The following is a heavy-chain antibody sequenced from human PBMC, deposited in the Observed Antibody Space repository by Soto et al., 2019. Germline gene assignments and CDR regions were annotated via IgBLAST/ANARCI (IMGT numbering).Heavy chain of an antibody. V-gene: IGHV1-18*01. D-gene: IGHD6-13*01. Sequence: QVPLVQSGAEVKKPGASVKVSCKASGYTFTSYGISWVRQAPGQGLEWMGWISAYNGNTNYAQKLQGRVTMTTDTSKSTAYMELRSLRSDDTAVYYCARDEAPAKLIAAAGTVDYWGQGTLVTVSS. J-gene: IGHJ4*02. CDR2: ISAYNGNT. CDR3: ARDEAPAKLIAAAGTVDY. CDR1: GYTFTSYG.